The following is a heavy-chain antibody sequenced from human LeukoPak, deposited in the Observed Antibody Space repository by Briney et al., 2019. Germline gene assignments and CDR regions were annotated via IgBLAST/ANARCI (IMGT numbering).Heavy chain of an antibody. CDR2: INPNSGGT. J-gene: IGHJ4*02. Sequence: ASVKVSCKASGYTFTGYYMHWVRQAPGQGLEWIGWINPNSGGTNYAQKFQGWVTMTRDTSISTAYMELSRLRSDDTAVYYCARENISKYYFDYWGQGTLVTVSS. CDR3: ARENISKYYFDY. D-gene: IGHD2/OR15-2a*01. CDR1: GYTFTGYY. V-gene: IGHV1-2*04.